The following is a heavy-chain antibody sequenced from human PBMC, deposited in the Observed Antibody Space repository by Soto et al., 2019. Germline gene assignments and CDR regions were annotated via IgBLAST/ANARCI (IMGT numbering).Heavy chain of an antibody. D-gene: IGHD6-6*01. V-gene: IGHV3-23*01. J-gene: IGHJ4*02. CDR1: GFTFSSYA. CDR2: ISGSDDST. Sequence: PGGSLRLSCAASGFTFSSYAMSWVRQAPGKGLEWVSVISGSDDSTYYADSVKGRFTISRDNSKNTLYLQMNSLRAEDTAVYYCAKRSSSSTCEYWGQGTLLTVSS. CDR3: AKRSSSSTCEY.